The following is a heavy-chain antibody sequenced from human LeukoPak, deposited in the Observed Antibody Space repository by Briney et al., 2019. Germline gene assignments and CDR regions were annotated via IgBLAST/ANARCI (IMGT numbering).Heavy chain of an antibody. CDR1: GGSFSSYY. Sequence: SETLSLTCAVYGGSFSSYYWSWISQPPGKWLEWIGEINHSGSTNYNPSLKSRVTISVDTSKNQFSLKLSSVTAADTAVYYCASWDYYDSSGYYGYFDYWGQGTLVTVSS. CDR3: ASWDYYDSSGYYGYFDY. D-gene: IGHD3-22*01. J-gene: IGHJ4*02. CDR2: INHSGST. V-gene: IGHV4-34*01.